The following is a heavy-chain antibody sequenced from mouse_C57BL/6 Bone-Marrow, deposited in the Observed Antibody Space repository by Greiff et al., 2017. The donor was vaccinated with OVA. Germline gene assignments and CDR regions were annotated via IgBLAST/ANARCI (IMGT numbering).Heavy chain of an antibody. CDR2: INPYNGGT. CDR1: GYTFTDYY. Sequence: EVMLVESGPVLVKPGASVKMSCKASGYTFTDYYMNWVKQSHGKSLEWIGVINPYNGGTSYNQKFKGKATLTVDKSSSTAYMELNSLTSEDSAVYYCARRGYYSNYVDYWGQGTTLTVSS. CDR3: ARRGYYSNYVDY. V-gene: IGHV1-19*01. J-gene: IGHJ2*01. D-gene: IGHD2-5*01.